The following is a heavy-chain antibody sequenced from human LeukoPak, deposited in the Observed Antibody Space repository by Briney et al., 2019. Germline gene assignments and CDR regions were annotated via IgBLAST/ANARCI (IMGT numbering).Heavy chain of an antibody. J-gene: IGHJ4*02. CDR3: VRGSKGFDS. V-gene: IGHV3-72*01. CDR1: GFTFSSYA. CDR2: SRPKARSYST. Sequence: GGSLRLSCAASGFTFSSYAMSWVRQAPGKALEWVGRSRPKARSYSTEYAASVKDRFTISRDLSRNSLYLQMDSLKTEDTAVYYCVRGSKGFDSWGQGTLVTVSS.